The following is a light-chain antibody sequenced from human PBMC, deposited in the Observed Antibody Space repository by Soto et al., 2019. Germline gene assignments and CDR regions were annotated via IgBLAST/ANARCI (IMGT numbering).Light chain of an antibody. V-gene: IGKV1-39*01. Sequence: DIQMTQSPSSLSASVGDRVTITCRASQSISSYLNWYQQKPGKAPKLLIYAASSMQSGVPSRFSGSGSGTDFTLAINSLQPEDCATYYCEASYSTPPSFGQGTKVEIK. CDR2: AAS. J-gene: IGKJ1*01. CDR3: EASYSTPPS. CDR1: QSISSY.